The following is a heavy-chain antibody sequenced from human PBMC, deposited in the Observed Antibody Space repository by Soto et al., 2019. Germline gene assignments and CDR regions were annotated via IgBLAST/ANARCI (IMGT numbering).Heavy chain of an antibody. V-gene: IGHV3-30-3*01. D-gene: IGHD7-27*01. J-gene: IGHJ4*02. CDR2: ISYDGTNK. CDR1: GFSFSISP. Sequence: GGSLRLSCAASGFSFSISPMHWVRQAPGKGPEWVALISYDGTNKFYADSVKGRFTISRDNSKSTLYLQVDSLRPEDAAVYYCARDPKTSGGQHWAFKYFDSLGQGTLVTVSS. CDR3: ARDPKTSGGQHWAFKYFDS.